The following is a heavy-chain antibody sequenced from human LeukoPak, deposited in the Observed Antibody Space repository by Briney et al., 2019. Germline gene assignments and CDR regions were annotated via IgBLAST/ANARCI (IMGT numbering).Heavy chain of an antibody. V-gene: IGHV4-59*08. J-gene: IGHJ4*02. D-gene: IGHD4-23*01. CDR3: ARLGPEVYGGNRVFDY. CDR2: IYYSGNT. CDR1: GRSISSYY. Sequence: PSETLSLTCTVSGRSISSYYWSWIRQPPGKGLECIGYIYYSGNTNYNPSLKSRVTISVDTSKNQFSLKLSSVTAADTAVYYCARLGPEVYGGNRVFDYWGQGTLVTVSS.